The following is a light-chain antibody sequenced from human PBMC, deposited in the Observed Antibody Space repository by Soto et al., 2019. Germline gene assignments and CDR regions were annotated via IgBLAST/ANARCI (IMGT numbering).Light chain of an antibody. CDR2: DVN. CDR1: SSDVGAYNY. J-gene: IGLJ1*01. CDR3: CSYTTSSTYV. V-gene: IGLV2-14*03. Sequence: QSALTQPASVSGSPGQSIAISCTGTSSDVGAYNYVSWYQQHPGKAPKLMIYDVNNRPSGVSNRFSGSKSGNTDSLTISGLQAEDEGDYYCCSYTTSSTYVFGTGTKLTVL.